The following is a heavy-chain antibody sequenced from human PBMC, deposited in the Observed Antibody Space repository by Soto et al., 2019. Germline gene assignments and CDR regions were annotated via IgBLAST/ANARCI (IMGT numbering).Heavy chain of an antibody. D-gene: IGHD2-15*01. CDR3: ARDCSGGSCRDAFDI. Sequence: SEPLSLTCALSSGAISSCGYSWSWILGPPGKGLEWIGYIYHSGSTYYNPSLKSRVTISVDRSKNQFSLKLSSVTAADTAVYYCARDCSGGSCRDAFDIWGQGTMVTVSS. J-gene: IGHJ3*02. CDR1: SGAISSCGYS. CDR2: IYHSGST. V-gene: IGHV4-30-2*01.